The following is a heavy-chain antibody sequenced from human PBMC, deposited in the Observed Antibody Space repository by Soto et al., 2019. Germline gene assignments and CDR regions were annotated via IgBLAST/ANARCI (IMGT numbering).Heavy chain of an antibody. Sequence: SETLSLTCTVSGGSISSDYWSWIRQPPGKGLEWIGYIYYSGSTNYNPSLKSRVTISVDTSKNQFSLKLSSVTAADTAVYYCARQKYYYDSSGYYYPNWFDPWGQGTLVTVSS. CDR1: GGSISSDY. CDR2: IYYSGST. CDR3: ARQKYYYDSSGYYYPNWFDP. D-gene: IGHD3-22*01. V-gene: IGHV4-59*08. J-gene: IGHJ5*02.